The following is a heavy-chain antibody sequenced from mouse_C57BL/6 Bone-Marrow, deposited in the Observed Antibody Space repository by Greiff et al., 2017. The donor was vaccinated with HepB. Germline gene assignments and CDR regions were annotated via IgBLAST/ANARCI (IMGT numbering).Heavy chain of an antibody. CDR1: GFSLTSYG. CDR3: AKIYYDYDDGLYYAMDY. CDR2: IWRGGST. V-gene: IGHV2-5*01. Sequence: QVQLQHSGPGLVQPSQSLSITCTVSGFSLTSYGVHWVRQSPGKGLEWLGVIWRGGSTDYNAAFMSRLSITKDNSKSQVFFKMNSLQADDTAIYYCAKIYYDYDDGLYYAMDYWGQGTSVTVSS. J-gene: IGHJ4*01. D-gene: IGHD2-4*01.